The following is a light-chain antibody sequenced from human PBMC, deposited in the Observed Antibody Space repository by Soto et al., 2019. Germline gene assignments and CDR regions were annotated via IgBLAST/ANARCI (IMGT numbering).Light chain of an antibody. CDR2: LND. J-gene: IGLJ1*01. V-gene: IGLV1-44*01. CDR3: AAWDDSLNAL. Sequence: QSVLTQPPSLSATPGRRVNISCSGSFSNIGDNAVNWYQQLPGAAPKLLIYLNDQRPSGVPDRFSGSKSGTSAFLATSGLQSEDEADYYCAAWDDSLNALFGTGTKVTVL. CDR1: FSNIGDNA.